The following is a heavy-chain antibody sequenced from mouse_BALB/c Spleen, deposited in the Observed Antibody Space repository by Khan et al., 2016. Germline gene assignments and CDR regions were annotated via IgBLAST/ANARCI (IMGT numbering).Heavy chain of an antibody. CDR2: ISSGGDFT. CDR1: GFAFSRYD. D-gene: IGHD2-4*01. Sequence: EVELVESGGGLVKPGGSPKLSCAGSGFAFSRYDMSWVRQTPEKRLEWVAFISSGGDFTYFPDTMSGRFTISRDNTNNTLHLQMSSLRSDDTAIYYCARHGLPHWYFDVWGAGTTVTVSS. CDR3: ARHGLPHWYFDV. J-gene: IGHJ1*01. V-gene: IGHV5-12-1*01.